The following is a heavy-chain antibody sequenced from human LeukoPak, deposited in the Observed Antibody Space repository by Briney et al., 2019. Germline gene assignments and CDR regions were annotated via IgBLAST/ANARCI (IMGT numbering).Heavy chain of an antibody. Sequence: ETLSLTCAVYGGSFSGYYWSWIRQPPGKGLEWIGEINHSGSTNYNPSLKSRVTISVDTSKNQFSLKLSSVTAADTAVYYCARGNRLLLSPYYFDYWGQGTLVTVSS. J-gene: IGHJ4*02. D-gene: IGHD3-22*01. V-gene: IGHV4-34*01. CDR3: ARGNRLLLSPYYFDY. CDR1: GGSFSGYY. CDR2: INHSGST.